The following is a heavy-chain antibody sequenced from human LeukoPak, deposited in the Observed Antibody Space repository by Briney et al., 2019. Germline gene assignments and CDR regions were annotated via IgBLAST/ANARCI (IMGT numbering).Heavy chain of an antibody. J-gene: IGHJ4*02. CDR2: IRSDGSNK. CDR3: AKDISGSWSIDY. D-gene: IGHD6-13*01. Sequence: EGSLRLSCAGSGFSFSSYGMHWVRQAPGKGLEWMAFIRSDGSNKYYADSVKGRFTISRDNSKNTLYLQMNSLRAEDTAVYYCAKDISGSWSIDYWGQGTLVTVSS. CDR1: GFSFSSYG. V-gene: IGHV3-30*02.